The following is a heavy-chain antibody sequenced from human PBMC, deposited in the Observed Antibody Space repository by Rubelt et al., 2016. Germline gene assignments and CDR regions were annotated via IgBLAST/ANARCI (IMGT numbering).Heavy chain of an antibody. J-gene: IGHJ4*02. Sequence: QVQLVQSGAEVKKPGASVKVSCKASGYTFTSYGISWVRQAPGQGLEWMGWISAYNGNTNYAQKLQGRVTMTTDTATSTVYMELRSLRSADAAVYYCARDGVCSSGWYYSDYWGQGTLVTVSS. CDR1: GYTFTSYG. CDR2: ISAYNGNT. CDR3: ARDGVCSSGWYYSDY. V-gene: IGHV1-18*01. D-gene: IGHD6-19*01.